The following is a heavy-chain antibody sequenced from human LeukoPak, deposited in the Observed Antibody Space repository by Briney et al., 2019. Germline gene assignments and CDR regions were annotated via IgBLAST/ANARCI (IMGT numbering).Heavy chain of an antibody. D-gene: IGHD3-10*01. CDR2: IKYDGGEK. J-gene: IGHJ4*02. CDR3: ARPSYDSGSYFDY. CDR1: GFTFSTYW. V-gene: IGHV3-7*04. Sequence: GGSLRLSCAASGFTFSTYWMGWARQAPGKGLEWVANIKYDGGEKYYVHSVKGRFTIYRDNAKNSLYLQMNSLRAEDMAVYYCARPSYDSGSYFDYWGQGILVTVS.